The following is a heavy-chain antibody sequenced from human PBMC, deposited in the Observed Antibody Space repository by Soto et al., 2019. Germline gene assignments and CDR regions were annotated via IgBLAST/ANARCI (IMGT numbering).Heavy chain of an antibody. Sequence: QVQLQESGPGLVKPSQTLYLTCTVSGGSISSGGYYWTGIRQHPGRGLEWIGYNYYSGITYYNPSLKRRVTISLDTSKNQFSLKLSSVTAADTAVYYCARGSSIAGLYYGMDVWGQGTTVTVSS. CDR1: GGSISSGGYY. CDR2: NYYSGIT. D-gene: IGHD6-6*01. V-gene: IGHV4-31*03. CDR3: ARGSSIAGLYYGMDV. J-gene: IGHJ6*02.